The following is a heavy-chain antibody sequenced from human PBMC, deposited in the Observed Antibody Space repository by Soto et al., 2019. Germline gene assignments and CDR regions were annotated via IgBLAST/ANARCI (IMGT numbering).Heavy chain of an antibody. V-gene: IGHV4-39*01. Sequence: PSETLSLTCAVSGGSISSSSYYWGWIRQPPGKGLEWIGSIYYSGSTYYNPSLKSRVTISVDTSKNQFSLKLSSVTAADTAVYYCASQLRYFDWLLYYYYYYGMDVWGQGTTVTVSS. D-gene: IGHD3-9*01. J-gene: IGHJ6*02. CDR2: IYYSGST. CDR1: GGSISSSSYY. CDR3: ASQLRYFDWLLYYYYYYGMDV.